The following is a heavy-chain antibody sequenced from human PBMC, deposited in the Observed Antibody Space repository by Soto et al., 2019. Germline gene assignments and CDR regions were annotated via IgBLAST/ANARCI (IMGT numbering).Heavy chain of an antibody. CDR1: GYTLTELS. CDR3: ATGQLEQHNYYSYGMDV. V-gene: IGHV1-24*01. J-gene: IGHJ6*02. D-gene: IGHD1-1*01. Sequence: ASVKVSCKVSGYTLTELSMHWVRQAPGKGLEWMGGFDPEDGETIYAQKFQGRVTMTEDTSTDTAYMELSSLRSEDTAVYYCATGQLEQHNYYSYGMDVWCQGTTVTVS. CDR2: FDPEDGET.